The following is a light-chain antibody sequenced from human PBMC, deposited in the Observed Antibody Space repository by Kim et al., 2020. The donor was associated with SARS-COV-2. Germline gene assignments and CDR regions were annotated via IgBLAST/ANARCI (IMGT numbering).Light chain of an antibody. V-gene: IGLV3-21*04. Sequence: PGKTASITCGGNNIASKSVHLYQQKPVQAPVLVIYYDSDRPSGIPERFSGSNSGNTATLTISRFEAGDEADYYCQVWDSSSDHRVFGGGTQLTVL. CDR1: NIASKS. CDR3: QVWDSSSDHRV. J-gene: IGLJ3*02. CDR2: YDS.